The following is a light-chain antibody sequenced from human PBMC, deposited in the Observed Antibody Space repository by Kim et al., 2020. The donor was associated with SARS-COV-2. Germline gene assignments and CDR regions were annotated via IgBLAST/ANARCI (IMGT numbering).Light chain of an antibody. CDR2: GAS. CDR3: QHYDNWPYT. J-gene: IGKJ2*01. V-gene: IGKV3-15*01. CDR1: QSVSSN. Sequence: SVSLGERATLCCRASQSVSSNLAWYQQRPGQAPRLLIYGASTRATGIPARFSGSGSGAEFTLTISSLQSEDFAVYYCQHYDNWPYTFGQGTKLEI.